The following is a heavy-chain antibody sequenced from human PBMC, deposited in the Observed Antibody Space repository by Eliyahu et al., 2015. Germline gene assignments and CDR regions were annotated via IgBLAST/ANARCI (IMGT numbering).Heavy chain of an antibody. V-gene: IGHV2-5*02. CDR1: GFSLSTSGVG. CDR3: AHIRLGDNIFDY. J-gene: IGHJ4*02. Sequence: QITLKESGPTLVKPTQTLTLXCTFSGFSLSTSGVGVGWIRQPPXKALEWLALIYWDDDKRYSPSLKSRLTITKDTSKNQVVLTMTNMDPVDTATYYCAHIRLGDNIFDYWGQGTLVTVSS. CDR2: IYWDDDK. D-gene: IGHD4-17*01.